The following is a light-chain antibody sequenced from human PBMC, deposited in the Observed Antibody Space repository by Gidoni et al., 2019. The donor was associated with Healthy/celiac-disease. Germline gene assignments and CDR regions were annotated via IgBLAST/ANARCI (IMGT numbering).Light chain of an antibody. V-gene: IGKV2-28*01. CDR1: QSLLHSNGYNY. J-gene: IGKJ2*01. CDR3: MQALQTHT. Sequence: IVMTQSPLSLPVTPGEPASISRRSSQSLLHSNGYNYLDWYLQKPGQSPQLLIYLGSNRASGVPDRFSGSGSGTDFTLKISRVEAEDVGVYYCMQALQTHTFGQGTKLEIK. CDR2: LGS.